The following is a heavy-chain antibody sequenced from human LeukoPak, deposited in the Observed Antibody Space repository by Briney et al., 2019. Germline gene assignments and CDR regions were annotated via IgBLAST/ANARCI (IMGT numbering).Heavy chain of an antibody. D-gene: IGHD5-12*01. CDR2: ISSSSSYI. Sequence: GGSLRLSCAASGFTFSSYSMNWVRQAPGKGLEWVSSISSSSSYIYYADSVKGRFTISRDNAKNSLYLQMNSLRAEDTAVYYCARDQSSCGYDPFDYWGQGTLVTVSS. J-gene: IGHJ4*02. V-gene: IGHV3-21*01. CDR3: ARDQSSCGYDPFDY. CDR1: GFTFSSYS.